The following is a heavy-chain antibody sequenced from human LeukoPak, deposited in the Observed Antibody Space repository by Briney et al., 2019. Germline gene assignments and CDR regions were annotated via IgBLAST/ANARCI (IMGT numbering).Heavy chain of an antibody. J-gene: IGHJ1*01. Sequence: GGSLRLSCAASGTTFSSYGMHRVRQAPGRGLEWVAVISYDGSNKYYIDYVKGRFTISRDNSKNTLYLQMNSLRVEDTAVYYCASSRLEYFQHWGQGTLVTVSS. V-gene: IGHV3-30*03. CDR3: ASSRLEYFQH. CDR2: ISYDGSNK. CDR1: GTTFSSYG. D-gene: IGHD6-13*01.